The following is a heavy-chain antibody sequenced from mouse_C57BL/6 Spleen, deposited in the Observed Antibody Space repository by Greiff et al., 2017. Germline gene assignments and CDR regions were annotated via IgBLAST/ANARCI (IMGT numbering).Heavy chain of an antibody. CDR3: ARNGKGETILLAMDY. J-gene: IGHJ4*01. D-gene: IGHD2-12*01. CDR2: LWSGGST. Sequence: VQLQQSGPGLVQPSQSLSITCTVSGFSLTSYGVHWVRQSPGKGLEWLGVLWSGGSTDYNAAFISRLSSSKDNSKSQVFFKMNSLQADDTTIYYCARNGKGETILLAMDYWGQGTSVTVSS. CDR1: GFSLTSYG. V-gene: IGHV2-2*01.